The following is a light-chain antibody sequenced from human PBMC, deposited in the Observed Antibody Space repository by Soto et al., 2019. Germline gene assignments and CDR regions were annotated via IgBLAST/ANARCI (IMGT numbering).Light chain of an antibody. CDR3: QQYYSYPRT. V-gene: IGKV4-1*01. CDR1: PNILYSSDNKNY. J-gene: IGKJ1*01. Sequence: DIVLTQSPASLAVSLGERATFNCKSSPNILYSSDNKNYLSWYQQRPGQPPKMLFYWASTRESGVPDRFSSSGSGTHFTVTIASLQAEDVAVYYCQQYYSYPRTFGQGTKVEIK. CDR2: WAS.